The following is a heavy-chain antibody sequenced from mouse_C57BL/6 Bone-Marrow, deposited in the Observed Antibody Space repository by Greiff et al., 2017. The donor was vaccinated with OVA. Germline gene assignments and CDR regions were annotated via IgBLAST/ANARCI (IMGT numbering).Heavy chain of an antibody. Sequence: VQLQQSGPELVKPGASVKMSCKASGYTFTDYNMHWVKQSHGKSLEWIGYINPNNGGTSYNQKFKGKATLTVNKSSSTAYMELRSLTSEDSAFYYCAREPYYYGSSYRWFAYWGQGTLVTVSA. D-gene: IGHD1-1*01. CDR2: INPNNGGT. CDR3: AREPYYYGSSYRWFAY. J-gene: IGHJ3*01. CDR1: GYTFTDYN. V-gene: IGHV1-22*01.